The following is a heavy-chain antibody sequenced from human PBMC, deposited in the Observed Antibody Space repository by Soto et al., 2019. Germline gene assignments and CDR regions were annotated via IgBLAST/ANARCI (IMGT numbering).Heavy chain of an antibody. CDR3: AIGIAAAELEVDY. V-gene: IGHV5-51*01. D-gene: IGHD6-13*01. Sequence: GEALKISCKGPGYSFTSYWIGWVRPLPGKGLEWMGIIYPGDSDTRYSPSFQGQVTISADKSISTAYLQWSSLKASDTAMYYCAIGIAAAELEVDYWGQGTLVTVSS. J-gene: IGHJ4*02. CDR1: GYSFTSYW. CDR2: IYPGDSDT.